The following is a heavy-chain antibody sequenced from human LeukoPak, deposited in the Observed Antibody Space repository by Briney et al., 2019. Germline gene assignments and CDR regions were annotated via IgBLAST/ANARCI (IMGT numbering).Heavy chain of an antibody. CDR3: ARDHRKGQQLIYSWYFDL. J-gene: IGHJ2*01. CDR2: IYYSGST. CDR1: GGSISSSSYY. V-gene: IGHV4-39*07. D-gene: IGHD6-13*01. Sequence: PSETLSLTCTVSGGSISSSSYYWGWIRQPPGKGLEWIGSIYYSGSTYYNPSLKSRVTISVDTSKNQFSLKLSSVTAADTAVYYCARDHRKGQQLIYSWYFDLWGRGTLVTVSS.